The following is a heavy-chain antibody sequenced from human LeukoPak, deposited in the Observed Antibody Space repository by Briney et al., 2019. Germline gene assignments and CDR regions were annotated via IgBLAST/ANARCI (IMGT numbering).Heavy chain of an antibody. CDR3: AREVQWKAGYYYYYGMDV. Sequence: ASVKVSCKASGYTFTGYYMHWVRQAPGQGLEWMGRISPNSGGTNYAQKFQGRVTMTRDTSISTAYMELSRLRSDDTAVYYCAREVQWKAGYYYYYGMDVWGQGTTVTVSS. J-gene: IGHJ6*02. V-gene: IGHV1-2*06. CDR1: GYTFTGYY. D-gene: IGHD6-19*01. CDR2: ISPNSGGT.